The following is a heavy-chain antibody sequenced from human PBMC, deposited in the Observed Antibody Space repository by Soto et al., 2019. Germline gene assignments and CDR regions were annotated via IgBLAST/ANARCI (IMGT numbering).Heavy chain of an antibody. Sequence: PSETLSLTCTVSGDSIGRGTYYWGWIRQPPGKGLEWIGSIHYSGSTYHNPSLKSRITISVDTSKNQFSLKLRSATAAGTAVYYCVRDYSGSSFDYWGQGTLVTVSS. CDR1: GDSIGRGTYY. CDR2: IHYSGST. CDR3: VRDYSGSSFDY. J-gene: IGHJ4*02. V-gene: IGHV4-39*07. D-gene: IGHD1-26*01.